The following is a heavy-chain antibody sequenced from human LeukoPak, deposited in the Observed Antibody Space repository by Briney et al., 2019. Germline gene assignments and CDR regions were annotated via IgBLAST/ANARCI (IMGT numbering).Heavy chain of an antibody. CDR2: VSNDGSNQ. CDR1: GFTFTYYA. V-gene: IGHV3-30-3*01. Sequence: GRSLRLSCAASGFTFTYYAMHWVRQAPGKGLEWVSVVSNDGSNQDYTDSVKGRFIISRDNAKNTLYLQMNSLSAEDTALYYCAKVPTYLNILTGFPFDVWGQGTMVTVSS. J-gene: IGHJ3*01. CDR3: AKVPTYLNILTGFPFDV. D-gene: IGHD3-9*01.